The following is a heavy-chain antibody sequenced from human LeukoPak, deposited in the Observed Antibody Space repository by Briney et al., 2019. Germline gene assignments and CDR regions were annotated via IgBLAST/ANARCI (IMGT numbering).Heavy chain of an antibody. CDR1: ATSISSGTYY. V-gene: IGHV4-61*02. D-gene: IGHD3-10*01. J-gene: IGHJ5*02. CDR2: ISTSGGT. Sequence: SETLSLTCSVSATSISSGTYYWTWIRQPAGKGLEWIGRISTSGGTNYNPSLKSRVSISMDTSKNQFSLKLSSVTAADTAVYYCAREDPDYYGSGSYYPFDPXXXXXXVTXSS. CDR3: AREDPDYYGSGSYYPFDP.